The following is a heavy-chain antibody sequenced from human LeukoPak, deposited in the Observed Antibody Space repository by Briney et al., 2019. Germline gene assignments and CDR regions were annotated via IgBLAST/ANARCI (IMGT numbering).Heavy chain of an antibody. Sequence: ASVKVSCKASGGTFSSYAISWVRQAPGQGLEWMGGIIPIFGTANYAQKFQGRVTITADESTSTAYMELSSLRSEDTAMYYCASSTAMVLYYFDYWGQGTLVTVSS. CDR1: GGTFSSYA. V-gene: IGHV1-69*13. J-gene: IGHJ4*02. D-gene: IGHD5-18*01. CDR2: IIPIFGTA. CDR3: ASSTAMVLYYFDY.